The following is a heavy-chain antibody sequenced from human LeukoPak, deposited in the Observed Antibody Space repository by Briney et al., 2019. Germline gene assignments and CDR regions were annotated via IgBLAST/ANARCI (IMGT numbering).Heavy chain of an antibody. Sequence: GGSLRLSCAASGFTFSSYSMNWVRQAPGKGLEWVSYISSSGSTIYYADSVKGRFTISRDNAKNSLYLQMNSLRDEDTAVYYCARAPPPYSSSSPIDYWGQGTLVTVSS. CDR2: ISSSGSTI. CDR3: ARAPPPYSSSSPIDY. V-gene: IGHV3-48*02. CDR1: GFTFSSYS. J-gene: IGHJ4*02. D-gene: IGHD6-6*01.